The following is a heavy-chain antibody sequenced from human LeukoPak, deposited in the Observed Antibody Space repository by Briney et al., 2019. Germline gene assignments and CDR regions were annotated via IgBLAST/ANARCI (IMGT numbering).Heavy chain of an antibody. CDR2: IYYSGST. CDR3: ATATAGPYGDYGIDY. V-gene: IGHV4-59*01. D-gene: IGHD4-17*01. CDR1: GGSISIYY. J-gene: IGHJ4*02. Sequence: PSETLSLTCTVSGGSISIYYWSWIRQPPGKGLEWIGYIYYSGSTNYNPSLKSRVTISVDTSKNQFSLKLSSVTAADTAVYYCATATAGPYGDYGIDYWGQGTLVTVSS.